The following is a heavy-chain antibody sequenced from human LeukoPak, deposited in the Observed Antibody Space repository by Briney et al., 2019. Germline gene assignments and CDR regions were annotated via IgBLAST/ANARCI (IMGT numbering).Heavy chain of an antibody. J-gene: IGHJ4*02. Sequence: GGSLRLSCAASGFTFSSYAMSWVRQAPGKGPEWVLGISGSGGSTYYADSVKGRFTISRDNSKNTLYLQVNSLRAEDTAVYYCTKSIDYYDSSGYRYYFDYWGQGTLVTVSS. CDR2: ISGSGGST. CDR1: GFTFSSYA. CDR3: TKSIDYYDSSGYRYYFDY. V-gene: IGHV3-23*01. D-gene: IGHD3-22*01.